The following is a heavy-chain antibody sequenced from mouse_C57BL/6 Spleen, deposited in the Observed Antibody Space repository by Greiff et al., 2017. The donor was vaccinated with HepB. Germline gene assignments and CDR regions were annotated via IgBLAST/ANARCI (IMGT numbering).Heavy chain of an antibody. Sequence: VQLQESGAELVRPGASVKLSCKASGYTFTDYYINWVKQRPGQGLEWIARIYPGSGNTYYNEKFKGKATLTAEKSSSTAYMQLSSLTSEDSAVYFCAREGTGYYAMDYWGQGTSVTVSS. J-gene: IGHJ4*01. V-gene: IGHV1-76*01. D-gene: IGHD3-3*01. CDR2: IYPGSGNT. CDR1: GYTFTDYY. CDR3: AREGTGYYAMDY.